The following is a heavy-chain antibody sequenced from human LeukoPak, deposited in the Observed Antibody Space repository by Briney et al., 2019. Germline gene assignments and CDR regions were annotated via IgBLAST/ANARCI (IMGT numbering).Heavy chain of an antibody. V-gene: IGHV7-4-1*02. CDR3: ASRGYYYDSSGYAAPDWYFDL. D-gene: IGHD3-22*01. CDR1: GYTFTSYA. Sequence: ASVKVSCKASGYTFTSYAMNWVRQAPGQGLEWMGWINTNTRNPTYAQGFTGRFVFSLDTSVSTAYLQISSLKAEDTAVYYCASRGYYYDSSGYAAPDWYFDLWGRGTLVTVSS. CDR2: INTNTRNP. J-gene: IGHJ2*01.